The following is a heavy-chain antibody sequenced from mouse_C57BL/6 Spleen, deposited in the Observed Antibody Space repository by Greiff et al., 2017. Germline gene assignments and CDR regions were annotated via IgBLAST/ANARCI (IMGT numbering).Heavy chain of an antibody. J-gene: IGHJ3*01. Sequence: QVQLQQSGAELVKPGASVKISCKASGYAFSSYWMNWVKQRPGKGLEWIGQIYPGDGDTNYNGKFKGKATLTADKSPSTAYMQLSSLTSEDSAVYFCARSLYDYDDSWFAYWGQGTLVTVSA. V-gene: IGHV1-80*01. CDR3: ARSLYDYDDSWFAY. D-gene: IGHD2-4*01. CDR1: GYAFSSYW. CDR2: IYPGDGDT.